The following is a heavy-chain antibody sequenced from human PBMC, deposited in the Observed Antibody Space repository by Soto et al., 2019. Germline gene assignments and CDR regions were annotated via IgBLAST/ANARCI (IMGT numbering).Heavy chain of an antibody. CDR2: IFHSGST. CDR3: ARGRDSKYYYGLDV. CDR1: GYSISSGYY. V-gene: IGHV4-38-2*01. D-gene: IGHD4-4*01. J-gene: IGHJ6*02. Sequence: PSETLSLTCAVSGYSISSGYYWGWIRQPPGKGLEWVGSIFHSGSTYYNPSLKSRITISIDTSENQFSLRLSSVTAADTAVYYCARGRDSKYYYGLDVWGQGTTVTVSS.